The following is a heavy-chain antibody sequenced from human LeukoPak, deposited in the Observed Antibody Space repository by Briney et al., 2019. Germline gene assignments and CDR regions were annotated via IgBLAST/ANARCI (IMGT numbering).Heavy chain of an antibody. CDR3: ARQPSSWFTSFDS. Sequence: SETLPLTCTVSGGSLSSYFWSWIRQPPGKGLEWIAYIYYSGSTNYNPSLKSRVTISVDTSKNQFSLKLSSVTAADTAVYYCARQPSSWFTSFDSWGQGTLVTVSS. CDR1: GGSLSSYF. D-gene: IGHD6-13*01. J-gene: IGHJ4*02. CDR2: IYYSGST. V-gene: IGHV4-59*01.